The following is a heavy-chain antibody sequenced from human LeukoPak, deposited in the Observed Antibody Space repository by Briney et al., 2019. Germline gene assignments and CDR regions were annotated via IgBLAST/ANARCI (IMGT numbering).Heavy chain of an antibody. Sequence: GGSLRLSCAASGFTFSSYWMHWVRQAPGKGLVWVSRIRTDGTITTYADSVKGRFSISRDNAKNSLYLQMNSPRAEDTALYYCAKDSLPYSIAAAGTNFDYWGQGTLDTVSS. CDR3: AKDSLPYSIAAAGTNFDY. CDR2: IRTDGTIT. J-gene: IGHJ4*02. CDR1: GFTFSSYW. D-gene: IGHD6-13*01. V-gene: IGHV3-74*01.